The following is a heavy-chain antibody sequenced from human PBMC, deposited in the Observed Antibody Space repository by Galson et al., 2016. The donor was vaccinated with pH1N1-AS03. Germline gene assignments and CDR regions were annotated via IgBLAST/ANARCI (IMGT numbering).Heavy chain of an antibody. CDR3: AKGYSATPSGTFDI. D-gene: IGHD2-15*01. CDR2: IIPMLNIP. V-gene: IGHV1-69*04. CDR1: GGTFNTYA. Sequence: KVSCKASGGTFNTYAISWVRQAPGQGLEWMGRIIPMLNIPDYAQKFQVRVTITADKSTNTAYMELTNLGSDDTALYYCAKGYSATPSGTFDIWGQGTMVTVSS. J-gene: IGHJ3*02.